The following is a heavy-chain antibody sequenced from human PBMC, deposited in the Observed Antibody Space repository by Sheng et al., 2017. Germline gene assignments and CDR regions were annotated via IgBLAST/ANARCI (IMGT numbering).Heavy chain of an antibody. J-gene: IGHJ6*02. CDR1: GDSLTIPG. CDR2: INGYNGDT. Sequence: QVQLVQSGAEVKKPGASVKVSCKASGDSLTIPGISWVRQAPGQGLEWMAWINGYNGDTNYAQKVQGRVTMTTDTSTSTAYMELRNLKSDDTAVYYCAREVMDVWGQGTTVTVSS. V-gene: IGHV1-18*01. CDR3: AREVMDV.